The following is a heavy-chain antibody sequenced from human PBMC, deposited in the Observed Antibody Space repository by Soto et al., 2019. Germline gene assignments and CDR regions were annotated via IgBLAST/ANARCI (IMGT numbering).Heavy chain of an antibody. V-gene: IGHV4-34*01. CDR2: INHSGST. CDR3: ARYGSGRSTYYYYYGMDV. Sequence: SETLSLTCAVYGGSFSVYYWSWIRHPPGKGLEWIGEINHSGSTNYNPSLKSRVTISVDTSKNQFSLKLSSVTAADTAVYYCARYGSGRSTYYYYYGMDVWGQGTTVTVSS. J-gene: IGHJ6*02. CDR1: GGSFSVYY. D-gene: IGHD3-10*01.